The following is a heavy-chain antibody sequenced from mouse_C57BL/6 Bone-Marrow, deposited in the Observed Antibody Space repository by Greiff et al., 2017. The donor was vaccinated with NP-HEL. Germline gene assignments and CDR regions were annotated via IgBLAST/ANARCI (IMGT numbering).Heavy chain of an antibody. CDR2: INPYNGGT. Sequence: EVQLQQSGPVLVKPGASVKMSCKASGYTFTDYDMNWVKQSHGKSLEWIGVINPYNGGTSYNQKFKGKATLTVDKSSSTAYMEINSLTSEDSAFYSWARGRLYYYGSSFDYWGRGTTLTVSS. CDR1: GYTFTDYD. V-gene: IGHV1-19*01. D-gene: IGHD1-1*01. J-gene: IGHJ2*01. CDR3: ARGRLYYYGSSFDY.